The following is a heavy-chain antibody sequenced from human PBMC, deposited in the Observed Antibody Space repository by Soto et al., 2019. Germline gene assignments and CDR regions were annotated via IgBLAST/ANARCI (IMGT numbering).Heavy chain of an antibody. CDR3: ARGGTIAVTTIGDY. D-gene: IGHD5-12*01. J-gene: IGHJ4*01. V-gene: IGHV3-48*02. Sequence: FLRLSCAASGFTFRSYNMNWVRQAPGKGLDWLSYISSSSSTIYYADSVKGRFTISRDNVKNSLYLQMNSLRDDDTAMYCCARGGTIAVTTIGDYWGQGTLVTVYS. CDR1: GFTFRSYN. CDR2: ISSSSSTI.